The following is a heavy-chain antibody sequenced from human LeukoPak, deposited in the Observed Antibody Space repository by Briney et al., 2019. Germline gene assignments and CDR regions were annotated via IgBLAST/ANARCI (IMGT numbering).Heavy chain of an antibody. CDR1: GFTFSSYG. CDR3: AKDHHYDILTGYNY. Sequence: RSLRLSCAASGFTFSSYGMHWVRQAPGKGLEWVAVISYDGSNKYYADSVKGRFTISRDNSKNTLYLQMNSLRAEDTAVYYCAKDHHYDILTGYNYWGQGTLVTVSS. J-gene: IGHJ4*02. V-gene: IGHV3-30*18. D-gene: IGHD3-9*01. CDR2: ISYDGSNK.